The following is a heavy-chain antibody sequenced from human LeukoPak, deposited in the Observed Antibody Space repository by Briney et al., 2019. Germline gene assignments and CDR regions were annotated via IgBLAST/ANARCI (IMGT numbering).Heavy chain of an antibody. CDR2: IRQDGGEK. CDR3: ARDGTAPGLYFDL. D-gene: IGHD6-13*01. Sequence: PGGSLTLSCAVSGFTFTDYWMNWVRQAPGKGLEWVASIRQDGGEKSYVDSVKGRFTISRDNTKNSLYLQMSSLRAEDTALYYRARDGTAPGLYFDLWGQGTLVTVSS. CDR1: GFTFTDYW. J-gene: IGHJ4*01. V-gene: IGHV3-7*01.